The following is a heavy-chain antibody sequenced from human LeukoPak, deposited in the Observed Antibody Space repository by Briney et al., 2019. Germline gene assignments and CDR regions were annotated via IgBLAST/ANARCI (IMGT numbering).Heavy chain of an antibody. J-gene: IGHJ4*02. CDR3: ARDWYHAIDY. V-gene: IGHV3-66*01. Sequence: GSLRLSCAASGFTVSSNYMSWVRQAPGKGLEWVSVIYSGGSTYYADSVKGRFTISRDNAKNTLYLQMNSLRAEDTAVYYCARDWYHAIDYWGQGTLVTVSS. D-gene: IGHD2-2*01. CDR2: IYSGGST. CDR1: GFTVSSNY.